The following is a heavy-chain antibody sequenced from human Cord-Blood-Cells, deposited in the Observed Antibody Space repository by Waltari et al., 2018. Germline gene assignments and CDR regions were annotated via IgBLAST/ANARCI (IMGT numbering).Heavy chain of an antibody. Sequence: SWVRQAPGQGLEWMGGIIPIFGTANYAQKFQGRVTITADESTSTAYMELSSLRSEDTAVYYCARSPGYSSSWNWFDPWGQGTLVTVSS. CDR2: IIPIFGTA. J-gene: IGHJ5*02. D-gene: IGHD6-13*01. V-gene: IGHV1-69*01. CDR3: ARSPGYSSSWNWFDP.